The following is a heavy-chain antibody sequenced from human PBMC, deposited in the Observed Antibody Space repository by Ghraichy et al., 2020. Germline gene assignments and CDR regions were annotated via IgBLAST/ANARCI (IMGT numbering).Heavy chain of an antibody. CDR3: AKDGPYSGTSFEEFDY. CDR2: ISGSGDKK. D-gene: IGHD1-26*01. CDR1: GFTFSSYA. V-gene: IGHV3-23*01. J-gene: IGHJ4*02. Sequence: GESLNISCAASGFTFSSYAMSWVRQAPGKGLEWVSSISGSGDKKYHADSVKGRFTISRDNSKNRLYLQMNSLRAEDTAVYYCAKDGPYSGTSFEEFDYWGQGTLVTVSS.